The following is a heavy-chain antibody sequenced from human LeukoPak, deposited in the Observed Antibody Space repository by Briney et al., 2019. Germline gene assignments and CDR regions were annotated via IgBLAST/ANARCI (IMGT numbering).Heavy chain of an antibody. Sequence: GGSLRLSCAASGFTFSSYGMHWVRQAPGKGLEWVAFIRYDGSNKYYADSVKGRFTISRDNSKNTLYLQMNSLRAEDTAVYYCAKDPGFGAYCGGDCWIDYWGQGTLVTVSS. CDR1: GFTFSSYG. CDR2: IRYDGSNK. D-gene: IGHD2-21*02. V-gene: IGHV3-30*02. CDR3: AKDPGFGAYCGGDCWIDY. J-gene: IGHJ4*02.